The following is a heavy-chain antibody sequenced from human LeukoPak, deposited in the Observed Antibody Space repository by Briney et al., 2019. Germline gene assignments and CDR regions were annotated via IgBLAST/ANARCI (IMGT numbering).Heavy chain of an antibody. CDR1: GYTXTELS. D-gene: IGHD3-10*01. Sequence: ASVKVSCKVSGYTXTELSMHGVRQAAGKGREWVGGFDPEGGETIYAQKFQGRVTMTEDTSTDTAYMELSSLRSEDTAVYYCATTYCSGSLYYYYYYGMDVWGQGTTVTVSS. CDR2: FDPEGGET. V-gene: IGHV1-24*01. CDR3: ATTYCSGSLYYYYYYGMDV. J-gene: IGHJ6*02.